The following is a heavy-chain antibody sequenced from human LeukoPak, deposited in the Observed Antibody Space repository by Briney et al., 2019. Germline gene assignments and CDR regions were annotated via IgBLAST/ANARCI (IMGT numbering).Heavy chain of an antibody. CDR1: GFTFSTYG. D-gene: IGHD6-19*01. CDR2: IAHDGSNK. Sequence: PGGSLRLSCAASGFTFSTYGMQWVRQAPGKGLEWVALIAHDGSNKYYADSVKGRFTISRDNSKNTLYLQMNSLRAEDTAVYYCARILDSAWGELGYWGQGTLVTVSS. V-gene: IGHV3-30*03. J-gene: IGHJ4*02. CDR3: ARILDSAWGELGY.